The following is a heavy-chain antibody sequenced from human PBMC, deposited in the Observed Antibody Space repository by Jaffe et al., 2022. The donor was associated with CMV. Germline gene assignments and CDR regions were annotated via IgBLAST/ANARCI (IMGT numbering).Heavy chain of an antibody. D-gene: IGHD3-3*01. CDR1: GFTFSSYA. CDR2: ISGSGGST. V-gene: IGHV3-23*01. Sequence: EVQLLESGGGLVQPGGSLRLSCAASGFTFSSYAMSWVRQAPGKGLEWVSAISGSGGSTYYADSVKGRFTISRDNSKNTLYLQMNSLRAEDTAVYYCAKDHVSPSDFWSGYYSYWGQGTLVTVSS. CDR3: AKDHVSPSDFWSGYYSY. J-gene: IGHJ4*02.